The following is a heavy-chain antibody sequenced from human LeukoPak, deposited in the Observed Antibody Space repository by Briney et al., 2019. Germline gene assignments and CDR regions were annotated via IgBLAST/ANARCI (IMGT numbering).Heavy chain of an antibody. J-gene: IGHJ4*02. CDR3: ARDHVDTAMVTMFDY. Sequence: PGGSLRLSCASSGFTFSNARMSWVRQARGKGLEWVSSISSSSSYIYYADSVKGRFTISRDNAKNTLYLQMNSLRAEDTAVYYCARDHVDTAMVTMFDYWGQGTLVTVSS. D-gene: IGHD5-18*01. CDR2: ISSSSSYI. CDR1: GFTFSNAR. V-gene: IGHV3-21*01.